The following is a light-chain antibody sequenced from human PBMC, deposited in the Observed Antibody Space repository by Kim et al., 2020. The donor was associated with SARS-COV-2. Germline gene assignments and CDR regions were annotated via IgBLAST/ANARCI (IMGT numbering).Light chain of an antibody. Sequence: QSMLTQPPSVSAAPGQKVTISCSGSGSNIGNNYVSWYQQLPGTAPKLLIYDNNERPSGIPDRFSGSKSGTSATLGITGLQTGDEADYYCGAWDSSLDALVFGGGTQLTVL. CDR1: GSNIGNNY. CDR3: GAWDSSLDALV. J-gene: IGLJ2*01. CDR2: DNN. V-gene: IGLV1-51*01.